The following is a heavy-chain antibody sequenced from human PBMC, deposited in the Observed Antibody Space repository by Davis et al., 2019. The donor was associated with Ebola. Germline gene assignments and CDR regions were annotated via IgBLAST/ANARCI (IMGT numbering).Heavy chain of an antibody. D-gene: IGHD6-6*01. J-gene: IGHJ4*02. Sequence: GESLKISCAASRFTFSGSAMHWVRQASGKGLEWVGRIRSKANSYATAYAASVKGRFTISRDDSKNSLYLQMNSLRAEDTAMYYCARMAQYSSSSEYDYWGQGTLVTVSS. CDR2: IRSKANSYAT. CDR1: RFTFSGSA. CDR3: ARMAQYSSSSEYDY. V-gene: IGHV3-73*01.